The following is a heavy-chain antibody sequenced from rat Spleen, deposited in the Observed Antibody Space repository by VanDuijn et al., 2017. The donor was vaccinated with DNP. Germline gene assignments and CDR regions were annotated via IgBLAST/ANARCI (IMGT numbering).Heavy chain of an antibody. V-gene: IGHV5-17*01. CDR2: ISGDGSRT. J-gene: IGHJ4*01. Sequence: EVQLVESGGGLVQPGRSLKLSCAASGFSLSDYAMAWVRQAPKKGLEWVATISGDGSRTYHRDSVKGRFTISRDIAKNILYLQVDSLRSEDTATYYCARHQGDAWGQGTSVTVSS. CDR3: ARHQGDA. CDR1: GFSLSDYA.